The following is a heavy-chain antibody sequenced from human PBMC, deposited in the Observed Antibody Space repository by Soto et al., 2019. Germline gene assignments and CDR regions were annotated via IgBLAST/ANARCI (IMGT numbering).Heavy chain of an antibody. CDR1: GYTFTSYG. CDR2: ISAYNGNT. J-gene: IGHJ4*02. CDR3: ARDGEYYDILTGDFDY. V-gene: IGHV1-18*01. D-gene: IGHD3-9*01. Sequence: ASVKVSCKASGYTFTSYGISWVRQAPGQGLEWMGWISAYNGNTNYAQKLQGRVTMTTDTSTSTAYMELRSLRSDDTAVYYCARDGEYYDILTGDFDYWGQGTLVTVSS.